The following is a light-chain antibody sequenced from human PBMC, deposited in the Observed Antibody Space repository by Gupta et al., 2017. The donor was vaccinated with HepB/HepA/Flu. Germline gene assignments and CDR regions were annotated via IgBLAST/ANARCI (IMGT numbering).Light chain of an antibody. CDR3: RSSGSSLRGSVV. V-gene: IGLV1-40*01. CDR2: WNS. J-gene: IGLJ2*01. CDR1: SSNIGAGYD. Sequence: QSVLPQPPSVSGAPGQRVTISCTWSSSNIGAGYDVPWYQQLPGTAPTLLIEWNSNRTSGVPHRFSCDTYCTSASLVANGLQDEDEADDYGRSSGSSLRGSVVFGGGNKLTVL.